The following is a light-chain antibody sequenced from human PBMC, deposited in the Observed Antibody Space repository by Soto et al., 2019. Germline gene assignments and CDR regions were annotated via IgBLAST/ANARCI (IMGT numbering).Light chain of an antibody. Sequence: DIQMTQSPSTLSASVGDRVTITCRASQSISSWLAWYQQKPGQAPKLLIYKASTLQSGVPSRFSGSGSGTEFPLAISSLQPDDSATYYCQQYNVNWTFGQGTKVEIK. V-gene: IGKV1-5*03. CDR3: QQYNVNWT. J-gene: IGKJ1*01. CDR2: KAS. CDR1: QSISSW.